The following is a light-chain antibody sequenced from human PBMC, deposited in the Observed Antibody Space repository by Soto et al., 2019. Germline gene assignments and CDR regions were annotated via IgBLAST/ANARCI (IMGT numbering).Light chain of an antibody. CDR3: QQYDNWPPLT. Sequence: EIVMTQSPATLSVSPGERATLSCRASQSVNRNLAWYQQKPGQAPRLLIYGTSTRATGIPARFSGSGSGTEFTLTISSLQSEDFAVYYCQQYDNWPPLTLGPGTKVDVK. CDR1: QSVNRN. J-gene: IGKJ3*01. V-gene: IGKV3D-15*01. CDR2: GTS.